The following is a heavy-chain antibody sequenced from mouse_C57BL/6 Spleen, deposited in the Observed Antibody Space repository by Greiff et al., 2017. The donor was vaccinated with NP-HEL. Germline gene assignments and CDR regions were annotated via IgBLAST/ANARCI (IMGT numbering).Heavy chain of an antibody. CDR1: GYTFTSYW. CDR2: IYPSDSET. V-gene: IGHV1-61*01. Sequence: QVQLKQSGAELVRPGSSVKLSCKASGYTFTSYWMDWVKQRPGQGLEWIGNIYPSDSETHYNQKFKDKATLTVDKSSSTAYMQLSSLTSEDSAVYYCARSDGSTGFAYWGQGTLVTVSA. J-gene: IGHJ3*01. D-gene: IGHD2-3*01. CDR3: ARSDGSTGFAY.